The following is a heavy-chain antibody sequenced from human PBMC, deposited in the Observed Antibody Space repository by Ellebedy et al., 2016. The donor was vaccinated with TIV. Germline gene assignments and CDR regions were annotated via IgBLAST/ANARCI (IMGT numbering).Heavy chain of an antibody. CDR1: GGNFDTFA. Sequence: ASVKVSXXASGGNFDTFAISWVRQAPGQGLEWVGGVIPIFGTTHYAQKFKGRATITADESITTSFLELSDLTSDDTAVYYCAAGVAVATALDQWGQGTPVSVSS. V-gene: IGHV1-69*13. J-gene: IGHJ1*01. CDR2: VIPIFGTT. D-gene: IGHD2-21*02. CDR3: AAGVAVATALDQ.